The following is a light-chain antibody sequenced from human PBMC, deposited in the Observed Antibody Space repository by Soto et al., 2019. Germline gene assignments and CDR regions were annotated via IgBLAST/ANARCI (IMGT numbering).Light chain of an antibody. J-gene: IGKJ4*01. Sequence: DIQMTQSPSSLSASVGDRVTITCRASYTINHYLNWYQQKPGKAPELLIYSASSLQSGVPSRFSGSGSGTDFTLTINSLQPEDSATYYCQQSYRLPLTFGGGTKVEIK. CDR3: QQSYRLPLT. CDR2: SAS. CDR1: YTINHY. V-gene: IGKV1-39*01.